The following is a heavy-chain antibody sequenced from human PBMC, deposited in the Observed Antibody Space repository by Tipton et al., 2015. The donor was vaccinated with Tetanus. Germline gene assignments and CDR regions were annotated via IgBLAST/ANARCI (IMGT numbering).Heavy chain of an antibody. CDR2: VYYTGST. J-gene: IGHJ4*02. Sequence: LRLSCTVSGGSMSTYYWSWIRQPPGKGLEWIGYVYYTGSTDYNPSLKSRVTISVDTSKSQFSMRLTSVTAADSAFYYCARTKVSIGCCFFDSWGQGTLVTVSS. CDR1: GGSMSTYY. CDR3: ARTKVSIGCCFFDS. V-gene: IGHV4-59*08. D-gene: IGHD4-17*01.